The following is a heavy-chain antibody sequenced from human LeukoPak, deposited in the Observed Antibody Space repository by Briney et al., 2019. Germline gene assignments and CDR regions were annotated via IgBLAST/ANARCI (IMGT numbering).Heavy chain of an antibody. V-gene: IGHV3-7*01. Sequence: GGSLRLSCAASGFTFSNYWMSWVRQAPGKGLEWVANIKQDGSEKYYVDSVKGRFTISRDNAKNSLYLQMNSLRAEDTAVYYCARAIYHYDSSGYYPCFLDYWGQGTLVTVSS. J-gene: IGHJ4*02. D-gene: IGHD3-22*01. CDR3: ARAIYHYDSSGYYPCFLDY. CDR1: GFTFSNYW. CDR2: IKQDGSEK.